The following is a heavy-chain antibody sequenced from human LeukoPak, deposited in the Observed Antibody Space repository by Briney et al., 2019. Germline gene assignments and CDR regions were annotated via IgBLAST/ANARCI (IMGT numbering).Heavy chain of an antibody. CDR2: FDPEDGET. D-gene: IGHD3-10*01. J-gene: IGHJ4*02. CDR3: ATLTMVRGVIKAFDY. Sequence: GSSVKVSCKVSGYTLTELSMHWVRQAPGKGLEWMGGFDPEDGETIYAQKFQGRVTMTEDTSTDTAYMELSSLRSEDTAVYYCATLTMVRGVIKAFDYWGQGTLVTVSS. V-gene: IGHV1-24*01. CDR1: GYTLTELS.